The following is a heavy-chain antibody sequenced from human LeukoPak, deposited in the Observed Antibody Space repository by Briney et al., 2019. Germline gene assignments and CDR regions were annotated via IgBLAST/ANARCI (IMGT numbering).Heavy chain of an antibody. Sequence: GRSLRLSCAASGFTFSSYAMHWVRQAPGKGLEWVAVISYDGSNKYYADSVKGRFTISRDNSKNTLYLQMNSLRAEDTAVYYCARAPLAAAGTKGYFQHWGQGTLVTVSS. V-gene: IGHV3-30-3*01. CDR1: GFTFSSYA. J-gene: IGHJ1*01. CDR2: ISYDGSNK. CDR3: ARAPLAAAGTKGYFQH. D-gene: IGHD6-13*01.